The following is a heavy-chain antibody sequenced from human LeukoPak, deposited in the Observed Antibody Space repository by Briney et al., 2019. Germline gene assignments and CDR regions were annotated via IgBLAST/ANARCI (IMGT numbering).Heavy chain of an antibody. J-gene: IGHJ4*02. Sequence: PGGSLRLSCAASGFTFSSYSMNWVGQAPGKGLEWVSSISSSSYIYYADSVKGRFTISRDNAKNSLYLQMNSLRAEDTAVYYCARGGSSSWYAYHDYWGQGTLVTVSS. V-gene: IGHV3-21*01. CDR1: GFTFSSYS. CDR2: ISSSSYI. D-gene: IGHD6-13*01. CDR3: ARGGSSSWYAYHDY.